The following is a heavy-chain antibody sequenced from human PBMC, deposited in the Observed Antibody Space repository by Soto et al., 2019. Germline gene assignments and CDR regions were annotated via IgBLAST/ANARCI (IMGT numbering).Heavy chain of an antibody. Sequence: PSETLSLTCAVSGDSISRGYHWAWTRQPPGKGLEWVASIYHSGTTYYNPSLTSRVTISVDTSKNQFSLKLSSVTAADSAVYYCARDPSSSIAARAGFFDPWGQGILVTVSS. CDR3: ARDPSSSIAARAGFFDP. V-gene: IGHV4-38-2*02. CDR1: GDSISRGYH. J-gene: IGHJ5*02. D-gene: IGHD6-6*01. CDR2: IYHSGTT.